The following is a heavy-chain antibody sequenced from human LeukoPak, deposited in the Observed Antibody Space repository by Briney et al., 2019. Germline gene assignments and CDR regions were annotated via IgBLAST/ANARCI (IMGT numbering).Heavy chain of an antibody. CDR1: GFTFSSYA. J-gene: IGHJ4*02. CDR3: AKGSYSSSWYDIDY. Sequence: GGSLRLSCAASGFTFSSYAMSWARQAPGKGLEWVSAISGSGGSTYYADSVKGRFTISRDNSKNTLYLQMNSLRAEDTAVYYCAKGSYSSSWYDIDYWGQGTLVTVSS. CDR2: ISGSGGST. V-gene: IGHV3-23*01. D-gene: IGHD6-13*01.